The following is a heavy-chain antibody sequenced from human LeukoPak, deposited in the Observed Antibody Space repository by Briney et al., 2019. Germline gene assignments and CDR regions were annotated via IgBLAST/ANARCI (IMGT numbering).Heavy chain of an antibody. CDR1: GFTFGSFG. CDR2: IWYDGTNT. D-gene: IGHD2/OR15-2a*01. V-gene: IGHV3-33*06. CDR3: AKSPNIGNYYYYMDV. J-gene: IGHJ6*03. Sequence: GGSLRLSCAASGFTFGSFGMHWVRQAPGMGLKFVAGIWYDGTNTYYADSLKGRFTISRDNSKDTLFLQVSSLRAEDSAVYYCAKSPNIGNYYYYMDVWGKGTTVTVSS.